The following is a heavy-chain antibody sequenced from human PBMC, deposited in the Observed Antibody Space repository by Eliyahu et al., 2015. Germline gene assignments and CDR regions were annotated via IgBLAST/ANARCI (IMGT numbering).Heavy chain of an antibody. CDR1: XFTFXSYG. J-gene: IGHJ4*02. V-gene: IGHV3-30*18. Sequence: QVQLVESGGGXVQPGTSXXLSCAASXFTFXSYGMHWVRQAPGTGLEWVAVISFEGYSKYYADSVKGRFTISRDNSKNSLFLQMNSLRGEDTAVYYCAKGAEQRAYQTYIDSWGQGALVTVSS. D-gene: IGHD6-25*01. CDR3: AKGAEQRAYQTYIDS. CDR2: ISFEGYSK.